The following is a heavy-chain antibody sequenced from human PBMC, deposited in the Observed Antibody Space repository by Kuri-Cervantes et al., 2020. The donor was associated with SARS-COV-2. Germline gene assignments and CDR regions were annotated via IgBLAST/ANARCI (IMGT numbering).Heavy chain of an antibody. CDR1: GYTLTELS. CDR2: FDPEDGET. CDR3: ATSSVANYDFWSGYSSGWFDP. D-gene: IGHD3-3*01. Sequence: ASVKVSCKVSGYTLTELSMHWVRQAPGKGLEWMGGFDPEDGETIYAQKFQGRVTMTEDTSTDTAYMELSSLRSEDTAVYYCATSSVANYDFWSGYSSGWFDPWGRGTLVTVSS. V-gene: IGHV1-24*01. J-gene: IGHJ5*02.